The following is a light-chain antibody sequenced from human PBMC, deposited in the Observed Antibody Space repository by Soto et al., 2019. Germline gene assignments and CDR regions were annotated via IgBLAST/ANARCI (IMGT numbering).Light chain of an antibody. CDR2: TDN. V-gene: IGLV1-44*01. CDR1: SSNVGGNT. CDR3: ASWDDSLTGPV. Sequence: QSVLTQPPSASGTPGQRVTISCSGSSSNVGGNTINWYQHLPGTAPKLLMYTDNQRPSGVPDRFSGSKSGTSASLAISRLQSDDEADYFCASWDDSLTGPVFGGGTKLTVL. J-gene: IGLJ3*02.